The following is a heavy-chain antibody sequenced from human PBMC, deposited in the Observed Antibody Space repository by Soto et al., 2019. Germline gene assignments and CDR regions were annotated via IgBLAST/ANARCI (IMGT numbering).Heavy chain of an antibody. J-gene: IGHJ4*02. CDR2: ISWNSGSI. D-gene: IGHD6-19*01. CDR1: GFTFDDYA. CDR3: AKDISPKQWNPDE. V-gene: IGHV3-9*01. Sequence: PGGSLRLSCAASGFTFDDYAMHWVRQAPGKGLEWVSGISWNSGSIGYADSVKGRFTISRDNAKNSLYLQMNSLRAEDTALYYCAKDISPKQWNPDEWGQGTPVTVSS.